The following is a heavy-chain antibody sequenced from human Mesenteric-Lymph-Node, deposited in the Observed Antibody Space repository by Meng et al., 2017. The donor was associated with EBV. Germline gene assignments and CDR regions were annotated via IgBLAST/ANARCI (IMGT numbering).Heavy chain of an antibody. CDR1: GYTFTSYG. D-gene: IGHD1-26*01. CDR2: ISAYNGDT. Sequence: QVHLVQSGSELKKPGAAVRVSCKASGYTFTSYGISWVRQAPGQGLEWMGWISAYNGDTKYAQKVQDRVTMTTDTSTSTVYMELRSLGSDDTAVYYCARDHGGKYYYWGQGTLVTVSS. CDR3: ARDHGGKYYY. V-gene: IGHV1-18*01. J-gene: IGHJ4*02.